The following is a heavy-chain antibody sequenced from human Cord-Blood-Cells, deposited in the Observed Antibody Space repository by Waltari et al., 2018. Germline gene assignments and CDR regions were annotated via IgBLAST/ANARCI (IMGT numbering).Heavy chain of an antibody. Sequence: QLQLQESGPGLVKPSETLSLTCTVSGGSISSSSYYWGWIRQPPGKGLEWLGSFYYSGSTYYNPSLKSRVTISVDTSKNQFSLKLSSVTAADTAVYYCARHRYPSPTYYDFWSGYEGPNWFDPWGQGTLVTVSS. CDR2: FYYSGST. J-gene: IGHJ5*02. D-gene: IGHD3-3*01. CDR1: GGSISSSSYY. V-gene: IGHV4-39*01. CDR3: ARHRYPSPTYYDFWSGYEGPNWFDP.